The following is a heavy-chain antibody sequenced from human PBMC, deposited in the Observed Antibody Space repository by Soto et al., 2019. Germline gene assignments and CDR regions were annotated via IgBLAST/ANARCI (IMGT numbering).Heavy chain of an antibody. Sequence: EVELLESGGGLIQPGGSLRLSCAASGFAFDKYAMSWVRQAPGKGLEWVSIISDGGGTIHYTDSVKGRFTISRDNSKNTLSLQVNSPRDGDAAVYYCAKARGGGVGAFDIWGQGTMVIVSS. V-gene: IGHV3-23*01. CDR2: ISDGGGTI. CDR1: GFAFDKYA. J-gene: IGHJ3*02. D-gene: IGHD3-10*01. CDR3: AKARGGGVGAFDI.